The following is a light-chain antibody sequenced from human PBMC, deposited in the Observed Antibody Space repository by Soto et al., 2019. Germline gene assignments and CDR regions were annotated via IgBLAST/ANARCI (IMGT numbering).Light chain of an antibody. Sequence: DIPLTQSPSFLSASVGDRVTITCQASQGIASYLAWYQQKPGKAPKLLIYAASILQSVVPSMFIGSASGSEFIHTISSLQPEDFTAYYSQQLNSFPLTVGGVTKVEIK. CDR1: QGIASY. V-gene: IGKV1-9*01. CDR3: QQLNSFPLT. CDR2: AAS. J-gene: IGKJ4*01.